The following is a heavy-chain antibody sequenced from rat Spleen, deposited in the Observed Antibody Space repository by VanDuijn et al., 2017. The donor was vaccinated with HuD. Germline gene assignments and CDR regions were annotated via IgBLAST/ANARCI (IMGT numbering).Heavy chain of an antibody. V-gene: IGHV5-25*01. CDR3: ARRHYRYTDYFDY. Sequence: EVQLVESDGGLVQPGRSLKLSCAASGFTFSNYYMAWVRQAPTKGLEWGAYISAGGDSTYYRDSVKGRFTISRDNAKSTLSLQMDSLRSEDPATYYCARRHYRYTDYFDYWGQGVMVTVSS. CDR2: ISAGGDST. J-gene: IGHJ2*01. D-gene: IGHD1-1*01. CDR1: GFTFSNYY.